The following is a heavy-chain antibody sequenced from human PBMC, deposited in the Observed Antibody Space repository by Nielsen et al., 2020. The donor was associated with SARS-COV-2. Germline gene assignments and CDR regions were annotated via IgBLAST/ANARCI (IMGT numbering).Heavy chain of an antibody. V-gene: IGHV1-46*01. CDR1: GYTFTNNY. J-gene: IGHJ4*02. CDR2: INPTNGGT. CDR3: ARGGFAVVFPTYDY. Sequence: ASVKVSCKASGYTFTNNYMHWVRQAPGQGLEWMGLINPTNGGTTYAQKFLGTVTMTRDTSTSTVYMELSSLRSDDTAVYYCARGGFAVVFPTYDYWGQGTLVTVSS. D-gene: IGHD3-3*01.